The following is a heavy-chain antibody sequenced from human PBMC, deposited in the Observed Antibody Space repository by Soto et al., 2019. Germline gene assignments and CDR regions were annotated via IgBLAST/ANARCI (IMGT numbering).Heavy chain of an antibody. J-gene: IGHJ4*02. CDR1: GYSFTTYW. D-gene: IGHD3-22*01. CDR3: GRLTLDHDSSRYHIFDY. V-gene: IGHV5-10-1*01. Sequence: PGESLKISCQGSGYSFTTYWISWVRQMPGKGLECMGRIDPTDSYTDYSPSFEGHVTMSVDRSINTAYLEWSSLKASDTAMYYCGRLTLDHDSSRYHIFDYRGLGPPVPVSS. CDR2: IDPTDSYT.